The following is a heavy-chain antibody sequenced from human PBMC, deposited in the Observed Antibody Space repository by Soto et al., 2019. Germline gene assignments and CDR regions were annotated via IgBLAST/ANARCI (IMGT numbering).Heavy chain of an antibody. D-gene: IGHD3-10*01. CDR3: ARDYYGSGSYYYYYGMDV. Sequence: QVQLQESGPGLVKPSETLSLTCTVSGGSISSYYWSWIRQPPGKGLEWIGYIYYSGSTNYNPSLKSRVTISVDTSKNQFSLKLSSVTAADTAVYYCARDYYGSGSYYYYYGMDVWGQGTTVTVSS. J-gene: IGHJ6*02. CDR2: IYYSGST. V-gene: IGHV4-59*12. CDR1: GGSISSYY.